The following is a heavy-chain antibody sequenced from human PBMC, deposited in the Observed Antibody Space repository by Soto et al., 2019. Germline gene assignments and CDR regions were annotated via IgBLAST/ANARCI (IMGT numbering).Heavy chain of an antibody. J-gene: IGHJ5*02. Sequence: GGSLRLSCAASGFTFSSYAMSWVRQAPGKGLEWVSAISGSGGSTYYADSVKGRFTISRDNSKNTLYLQMNSLRAEHTAVYYCAKSPGIVVVVAASGTNWFDPWGQGTLVTVSS. V-gene: IGHV3-23*01. CDR3: AKSPGIVVVVAASGTNWFDP. CDR1: GFTFSSYA. D-gene: IGHD2-15*01. CDR2: ISGSGGST.